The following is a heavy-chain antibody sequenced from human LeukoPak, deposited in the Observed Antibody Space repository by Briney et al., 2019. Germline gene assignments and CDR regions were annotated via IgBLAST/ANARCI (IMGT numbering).Heavy chain of an antibody. Sequence: GGSLRLSCAASGFTFSHYATNWVRQAPGKGLEWVSSITSSSGYIYYADSVKGRFTISRDNAKSSLFLQMNSLRAEDTAVYFCAREVRGLDYWGQGTLVTVSS. J-gene: IGHJ4*02. V-gene: IGHV3-21*01. CDR3: AREVRGLDY. CDR2: ITSSSGYI. CDR1: GFTFSHYA. D-gene: IGHD3-10*01.